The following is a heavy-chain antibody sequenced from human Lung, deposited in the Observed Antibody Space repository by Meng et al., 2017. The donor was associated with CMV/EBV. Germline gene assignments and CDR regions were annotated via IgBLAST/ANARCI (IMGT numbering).Heavy chain of an antibody. CDR2: IYYSGST. D-gene: IGHD6-19*01. CDR3: ARPDDSSGWYMPFDY. J-gene: IGHJ4*02. V-gene: IGHV4-39*01. Sequence: SETLSLXCTVSAGSISSSSYYWGWIRQPPGKGLEWIGSIYYSGSTYYNPSLKSRVTISVDTSKNQFSLKLSSVTAADTAVYYCARPDDSSGWYMPFDYWGQGTXVTVSS. CDR1: AGSISSSSYY.